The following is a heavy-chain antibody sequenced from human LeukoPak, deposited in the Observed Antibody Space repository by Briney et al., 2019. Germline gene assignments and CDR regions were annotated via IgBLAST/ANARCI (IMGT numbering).Heavy chain of an antibody. CDR2: IIPIFGTS. D-gene: IGHD3/OR15-3a*01. V-gene: IGHV1-69*13. CDR3: ARESAGLGYCPYDHCDWYFDV. J-gene: IGHJ2*01. CDR1: GGTFRNYG. Sequence: SVKVHCKASGGTFRNYGITWVRQAPGQGPEWMGGIIPIFGTSKYAKKFQGRVSITADESTSTAHMELSSLRSEDTAVYYCARESAGLGYCPYDHCDWYFDVWGRGSLVTVSS.